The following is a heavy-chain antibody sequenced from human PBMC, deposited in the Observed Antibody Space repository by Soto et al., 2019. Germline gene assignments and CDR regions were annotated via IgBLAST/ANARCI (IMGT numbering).Heavy chain of an antibody. D-gene: IGHD3-10*01. CDR1: GGSFSGYY. Sequence: PSETLSLTCAVYGGSFSGYYWSWIRQPPGKGLKWIGEINHSGSTNYNPSLKSRVTISVDTSKNQFSLKLSSVTAADTAVYYFARDYYVSGSQRPSNHHYYMDVRGKGTTVTVSS. V-gene: IGHV4-34*01. CDR2: INHSGST. CDR3: ARDYYVSGSQRPSNHHYYMDV. J-gene: IGHJ6*03.